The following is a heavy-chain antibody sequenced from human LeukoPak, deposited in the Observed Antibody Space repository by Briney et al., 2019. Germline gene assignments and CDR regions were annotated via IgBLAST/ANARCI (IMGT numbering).Heavy chain of an antibody. CDR1: GGSISSGDYY. CDR3: ARGGKRCSSTSCYANYYYYGMDV. D-gene: IGHD2-2*01. J-gene: IGHJ6*02. V-gene: IGHV4-30-4*01. Sequence: SQTLSLTCTVSGGSISSGDYYWSWIRQPPGKGLEWIGYIYYSGSTYHNPSLKSRVTISVDTSKDQFSLKLSSVTAADTAVYYRARGGKRCSSTSCYANYYYYGMDVWGQGTTVTVSS. CDR2: IYYSGST.